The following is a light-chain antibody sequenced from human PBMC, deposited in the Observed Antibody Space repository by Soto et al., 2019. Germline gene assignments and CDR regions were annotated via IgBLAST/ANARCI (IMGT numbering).Light chain of an antibody. J-gene: IGKJ2*01. CDR1: QSVTTN. V-gene: IGKV3-15*01. CDR3: LQYNNWPPYT. CDR2: GAS. Sequence: EIVMTQSPATLSVSPGERATLSCRASQSVTTNLAWYQQKPGQAPRLVIYGASTRAAGIPARFSGRGSGTEFTLTISSLQSEDFAVYYCLQYNNWPPYTFGQGTKLEIK.